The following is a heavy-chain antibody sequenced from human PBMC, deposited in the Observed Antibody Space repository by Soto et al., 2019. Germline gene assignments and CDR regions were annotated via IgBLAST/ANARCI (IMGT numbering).Heavy chain of an antibody. J-gene: IGHJ4*02. CDR2: IYYSGST. D-gene: IGHD3-10*01. V-gene: IGHV4-31*03. CDR3: ARGLRAYYYGLEY. Sequence: PSETLSLTCTFSGGSISRGGYYLSWIRQHPGKGPEWIGYIYYSGSTYYNPSLKSRVTISVDTSKNQFSLKLSSVTAADTAVYYCARGLRAYYYGLEYWGQGTLVTVSS. CDR1: GGSISRGGYY.